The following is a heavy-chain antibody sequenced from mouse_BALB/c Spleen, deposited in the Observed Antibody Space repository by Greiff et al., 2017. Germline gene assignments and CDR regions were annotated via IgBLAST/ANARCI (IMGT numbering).Heavy chain of an antibody. CDR1: GYTFTDYY. V-gene: IGHV1-77*01. CDR2: IYPGSGNT. CDR3: ARKDYGSSYDAMDY. J-gene: IGHJ4*01. Sequence: VQLQQSGAELARPGASVKLSCKASGYTFTDYYINWVKQRTGQGLEWIGEIYPGSGNTYYNEKFKGKATLTADKSSSTAYMQLSSLTSEDSAVYFCARKDYGSSYDAMDYWGQGTSVTVSS. D-gene: IGHD1-1*01.